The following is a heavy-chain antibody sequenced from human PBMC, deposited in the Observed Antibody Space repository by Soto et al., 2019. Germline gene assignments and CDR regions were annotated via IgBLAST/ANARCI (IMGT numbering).Heavy chain of an antibody. CDR1: GYSFTSYY. Sequence: GASVKVSCKASGYSFTSYYMHWVRQAPGQGLGWMGWINPSGGSTNYAQKFQGRVTMTRDTSISTAYMELSRLRSADTAVYYCARGDSWTGYHYWGQGTLVTVSS. J-gene: IGHJ4*02. D-gene: IGHD3-3*01. V-gene: IGHV1-2*02. CDR2: INPSGGST. CDR3: ARGDSWTGYHY.